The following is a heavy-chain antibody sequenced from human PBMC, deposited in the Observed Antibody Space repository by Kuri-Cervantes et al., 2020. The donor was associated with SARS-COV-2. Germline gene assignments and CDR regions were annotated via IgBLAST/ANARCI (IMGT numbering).Heavy chain of an antibody. V-gene: IGHV3-30-3*01. CDR1: GFTFNSHA. CDR3: ARVWCSSPSCYYFDY. J-gene: IGHJ4*02. CDR2: ISYHGINK. D-gene: IGHD2-2*01. Sequence: GGSLRLSCTASGFTFNSHAMHWVRQAPGQGLEWVTVISYHGINKYYTDSVKGRFTISRDNSKNTLYLQMNSLRAADTAVYYCARVWCSSPSCYYFDYWGQGTLVTVSS.